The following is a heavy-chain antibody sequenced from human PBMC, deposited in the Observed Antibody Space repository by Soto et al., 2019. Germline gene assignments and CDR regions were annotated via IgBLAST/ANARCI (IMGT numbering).Heavy chain of an antibody. J-gene: IGHJ5*02. CDR3: ARVVMVGTVLGSWFEL. V-gene: IGHV4-31*03. CDR1: GGSISSGGYY. CDR2: IYYSGST. D-gene: IGHD6-19*01. Sequence: SETLSLTCTVSGGSISSGGYYWSWIRQHPGKGLEWIGYIYYSGSTYYNPSLKSRVTISVDTSKNQFSLKLSSVTAADTAVYYCARVVMVGTVLGSWFELWRQGILVTVSA.